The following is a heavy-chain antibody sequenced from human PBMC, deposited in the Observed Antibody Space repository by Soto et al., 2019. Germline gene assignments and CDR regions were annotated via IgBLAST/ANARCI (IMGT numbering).Heavy chain of an antibody. Sequence: EVQLVESGGGLIQPGGSLRRSCAASGFTVSSNYMSWVRQAPGKGLEWVSVIYSGGSTYYADSVKGRFTISRDNSKNTLYLQMNSLRAEDTAVYYCARHITMDPLLVYWGQGTLVTVSS. J-gene: IGHJ4*02. CDR3: ARHITMDPLLVY. CDR1: GFTVSSNY. CDR2: IYSGGST. V-gene: IGHV3-53*01. D-gene: IGHD3-10*01.